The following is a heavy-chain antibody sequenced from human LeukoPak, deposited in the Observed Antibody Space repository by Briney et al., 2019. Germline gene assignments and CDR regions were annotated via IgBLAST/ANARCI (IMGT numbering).Heavy chain of an antibody. V-gene: IGHV3-23*01. J-gene: IGHJ3*01. D-gene: IGHD3-3*01. CDR2: ISGSGETT. Sequence: GGSLRLSCAASGFVFSSLPMSWVRQAPGEGLEWIAAISGSGETTNYADAVMGRFTIARDNSKDTLYLQMDRLRADDTALYFCARGPVKLWQNPNRVLVTGGQG. CDR1: GFVFSSLP. CDR3: ARGPVKLWQNPNRVLVT.